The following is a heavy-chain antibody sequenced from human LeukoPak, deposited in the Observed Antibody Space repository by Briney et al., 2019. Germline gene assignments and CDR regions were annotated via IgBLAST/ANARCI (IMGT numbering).Heavy chain of an antibody. D-gene: IGHD6-19*01. CDR1: RYTFTGYY. Sequence: GASVKVSCKASRYTFTGYYMHWVRQAPGQGLEWMGWIYPNSGGTNYAQKFQGRVTMTRDTSISTAYMELSRLRSDDTAVYYCARSEQFPYYMDVWGKGTTVTISS. CDR3: ARSEQFPYYMDV. J-gene: IGHJ6*03. V-gene: IGHV1-2*02. CDR2: IYPNSGGT.